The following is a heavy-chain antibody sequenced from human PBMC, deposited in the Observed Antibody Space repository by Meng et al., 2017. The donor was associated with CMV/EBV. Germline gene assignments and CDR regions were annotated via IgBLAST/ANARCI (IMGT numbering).Heavy chain of an antibody. CDR3: AKDGGPFDY. J-gene: IGHJ4*02. CDR1: GFTFDDYA. V-gene: IGHV3-9*01. CDR2: ISWNSGSI. Sequence: GGSLRLSCAASGFTFDDYAMHWVRQAPEKGLEWVSGISWNSGSIGYADSVKGRFTISRDNAKNSLYLQMNSLRAEDTALYYCAKDGGPFDYWGQGTLVTVSS. D-gene: IGHD3-16*01.